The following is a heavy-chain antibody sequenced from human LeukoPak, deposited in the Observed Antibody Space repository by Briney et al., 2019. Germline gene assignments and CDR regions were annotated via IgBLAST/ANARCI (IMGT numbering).Heavy chain of an antibody. D-gene: IGHD2-21*01. J-gene: IGHJ4*02. V-gene: IGHV3-21*01. CDR2: ISSSSAYI. Sequence: GGSLRLSCAASGFTFSSYNMNWVRQAPGKGLEWVSSISSSSAYIYYADSVMGRFTISRDNAKNSLYLQMNSLRAEDTAVYYCARAPGHMGFFDYWGQGSLVTVSS. CDR3: ARAPGHMGFFDY. CDR1: GFTFSSYN.